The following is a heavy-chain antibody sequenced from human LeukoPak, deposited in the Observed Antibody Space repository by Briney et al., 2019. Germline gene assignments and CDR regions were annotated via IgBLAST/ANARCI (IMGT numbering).Heavy chain of an antibody. CDR3: AREEGYCSSTSCSTPFDY. Sequence: GASVKVSCKASGYTFTGYYMHWVRQAPGQGLEWMGWINPNSGDTNDAQKFQGRVTMTRDTSINTAYMELSRLRSDDTAVYYCAREEGYCSSTSCSTPFDYWGQGTLVTVSS. V-gene: IGHV1-2*02. D-gene: IGHD2-2*01. CDR1: GYTFTGYY. J-gene: IGHJ4*02. CDR2: INPNSGDT.